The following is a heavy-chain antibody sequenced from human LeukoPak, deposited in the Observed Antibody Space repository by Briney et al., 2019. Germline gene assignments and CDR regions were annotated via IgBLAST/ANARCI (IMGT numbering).Heavy chain of an antibody. CDR1: GYTFTSYD. Sequence: ASVKVSCKASGYTFTSYDINWVRQTPGQGLEWMGWMNPGSGNTGYAQKFQGRVTMTRNTSISTVYMEVSGLRSEDTAVYYCATARTPYYYDSSGYQYYFDYWGQGTLVTVSS. CDR3: ATARTPYYYDSSGYQYYFDY. J-gene: IGHJ4*02. V-gene: IGHV1-8*01. CDR2: MNPGSGNT. D-gene: IGHD3-22*01.